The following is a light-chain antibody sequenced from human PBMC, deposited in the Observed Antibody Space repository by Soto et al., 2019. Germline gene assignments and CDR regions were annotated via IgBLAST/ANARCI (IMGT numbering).Light chain of an antibody. CDR2: AAS. V-gene: IGKV1-39*01. Sequence: DIQMTQSPSSLSASVGDRVTITCRASQSITNYLNWFQQQPGKAPKLLIFAASSLQGGVPSRFSGSGSGTDFTLTISTLQPEDFATYYCQQTYSVPFTFGPGTTVDIK. CDR1: QSITNY. CDR3: QQTYSVPFT. J-gene: IGKJ3*01.